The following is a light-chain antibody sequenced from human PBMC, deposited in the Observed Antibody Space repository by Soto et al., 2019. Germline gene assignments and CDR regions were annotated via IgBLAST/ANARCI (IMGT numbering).Light chain of an antibody. CDR2: NNN. V-gene: IGLV1-44*01. J-gene: IGLJ3*02. CDR1: SSTIGSKT. CDR3: ATWDDSLNGLV. Sequence: QSVLTQPPSASGTPGQRVTISCSGSSSTIGSKTLNWYQHLPGSAPKLLIYNNNQRPSGVPDRFSGSKSGTSASLAISGLQSEDEADYHCATWDDSLNGLVFGGGTKLTVL.